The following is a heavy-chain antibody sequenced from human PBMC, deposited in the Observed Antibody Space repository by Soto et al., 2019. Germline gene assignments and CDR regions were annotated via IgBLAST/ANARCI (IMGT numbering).Heavy chain of an antibody. Sequence: QLQLQESGSGLVKPSQTLSLTCAVSGGSISSGGYSWSWIRQPPGKGLEWVGYIYHSGSPYYNPTLTSRVTISVDRAKKQFSLKLRSVTAADTAVYYWAAVGAPPPYSWGQGTLVNVSS. D-gene: IGHD1-26*01. CDR1: GGSISSGGYS. J-gene: IGHJ4*02. V-gene: IGHV4-30-2*02. CDR3: AAVGAPPPYS. CDR2: IYHSGSP.